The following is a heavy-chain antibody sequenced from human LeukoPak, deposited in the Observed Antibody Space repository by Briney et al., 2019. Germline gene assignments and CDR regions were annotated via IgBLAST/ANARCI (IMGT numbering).Heavy chain of an antibody. V-gene: IGHV3-30*18. CDR1: GFSFSSYG. Sequence: HPGGSLRLSCAASGFSFSSYGMHWVRQAPGKGLGWVAVISYEGGTQHYADSVKGRFIISRDNPRNTLYLQMNILRTEDTAVYYCAKEGTPQVSTWYDLWGQGTQVIVSS. D-gene: IGHD3-10*01. CDR3: AKEGTPQVSTWYDL. J-gene: IGHJ5*02. CDR2: ISYEGGTQ.